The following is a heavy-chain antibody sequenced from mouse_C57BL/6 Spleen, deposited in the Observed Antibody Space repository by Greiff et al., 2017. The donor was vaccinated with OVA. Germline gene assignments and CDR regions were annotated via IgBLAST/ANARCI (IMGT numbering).Heavy chain of an antibody. V-gene: IGHV1-39*01. Sequence: VQLQQSGPELVKPGASVKISCKASGYSFTDYNMNWVKQSNGKSLEWIGVINPNYGTTSYNQKFKGKATLTVDQSSSTAYMQLNSLTSEDSAVDYCAKPYDGSSHWYFDVWGTGTTVTVAS. CDR1: GYSFTDYN. CDR2: INPNYGTT. CDR3: AKPYDGSSHWYFDV. D-gene: IGHD1-1*01. J-gene: IGHJ1*03.